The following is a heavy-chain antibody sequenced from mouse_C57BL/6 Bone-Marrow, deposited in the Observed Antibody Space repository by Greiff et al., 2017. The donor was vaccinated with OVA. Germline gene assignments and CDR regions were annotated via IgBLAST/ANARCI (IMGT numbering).Heavy chain of an antibody. Sequence: VQRVESGAELVKPGASVKLSCKASGYTFTSYWMQWVKQRPGQGLEWIGEIDPSDSYTNYNQKFKGKATLTVDTSSSTAYLKLRSLTPDDSAGDNCASADYWGQGTTLTVSS. J-gene: IGHJ2*01. CDR3: ASADY. CDR2: IDPSDSYT. V-gene: IGHV1-50*01. CDR1: GYTFTSYW.